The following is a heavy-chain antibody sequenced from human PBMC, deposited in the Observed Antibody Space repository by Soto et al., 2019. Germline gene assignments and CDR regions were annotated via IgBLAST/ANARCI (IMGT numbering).Heavy chain of an antibody. Sequence: TGGSLRLSCAAPGFTFRSYSMNWVRQAPGKGLEGVSSISSSSSYIYYADSVKGRFTISRDNAKNSLYLQMNSLRAEDTAVYYCAREGLDCSSTSGYLIGYYYYYYMDVWGKGTTVTVSS. CDR1: GFTFRSYS. CDR2: ISSSSSYI. V-gene: IGHV3-21*01. J-gene: IGHJ6*03. CDR3: AREGLDCSSTSGYLIGYYYYYYMDV. D-gene: IGHD2-2*01.